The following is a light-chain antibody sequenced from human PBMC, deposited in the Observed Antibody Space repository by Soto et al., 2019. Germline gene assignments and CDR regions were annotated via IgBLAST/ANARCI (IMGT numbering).Light chain of an antibody. J-gene: IGLJ2*01. CDR1: SGHSSYI. V-gene: IGLV4-60*02. CDR3: SSYTSSSSVV. Sequence: QPVLTQSSSASASLGSSVKLTCTLNSGHSSYIIAWHQQQPGKAPRYLMKLEGSGSYNKGSGVPDRFSGSSSGADRYLTISNLQFEDEADYYCSSYTSSSSVVFGGGTKLTVL. CDR2: LEGSGSY.